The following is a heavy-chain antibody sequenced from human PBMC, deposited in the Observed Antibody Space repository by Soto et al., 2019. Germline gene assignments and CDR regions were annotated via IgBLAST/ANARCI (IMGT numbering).Heavy chain of an antibody. CDR1: GGSINSGDYS. Sequence: SETLSLTCTVSGGSINSGDYSWTWIRQPPGKGLEWIGYIYHTGTTYYNMSLKSRVTISVDRSKNQFSLRAEDTAVYYCASWDYTNNYNWFDPWGQGTLVTVSS. J-gene: IGHJ5*02. CDR2: IYHTGTT. D-gene: IGHD2-2*02. CDR3: ASWDYTNNYNWFDP. V-gene: IGHV4-30-2*01.